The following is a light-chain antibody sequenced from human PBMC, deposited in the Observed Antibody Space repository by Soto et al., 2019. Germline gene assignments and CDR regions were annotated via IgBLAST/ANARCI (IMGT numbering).Light chain of an antibody. V-gene: IGKV3-20*01. CDR1: QSLTTNF. CDR3: QQYSTSQFS. J-gene: IGKJ4*01. CDR2: GPS. Sequence: EIVLTQSPAFLSLSPGERATLFCRASQSLTTNFLAWYEQKVGQSPRLVMYGPSTRAPGTPDRFSGGGAGTEFTLTLDRVEPEDCAVYFCQQYSTSQFSFGGGTKVEI.